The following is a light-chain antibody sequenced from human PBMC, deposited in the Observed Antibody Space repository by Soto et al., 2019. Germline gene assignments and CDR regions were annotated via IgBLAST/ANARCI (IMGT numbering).Light chain of an antibody. Sequence: IQMTQSPSSLSASVXDRVTITCRASQGIRNDLYWYQQKPGKAPRVLIYAAAGLQSGIPSRFSGSGSGTDFTLTITSLQPEDFATYYCLQDYNYPWTFGQGTKVDIK. J-gene: IGKJ1*01. V-gene: IGKV1-6*01. CDR2: AAA. CDR1: QGIRND. CDR3: LQDYNYPWT.